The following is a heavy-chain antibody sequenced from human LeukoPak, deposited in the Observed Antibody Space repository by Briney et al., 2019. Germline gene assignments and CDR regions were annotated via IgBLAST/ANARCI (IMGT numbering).Heavy chain of an antibody. Sequence: PGGPLRLSCAASGFTFSSYGMHWVRQAPGKGLEWVAVIWYDGSNKYYADSVKGRFTISRDNSKNTLYLQMNSLRAEDTAVYYCAKDLDYGDYTPGGFDYWGQGTLVTVSS. D-gene: IGHD4-17*01. CDR2: IWYDGSNK. CDR3: AKDLDYGDYTPGGFDY. V-gene: IGHV3-33*06. J-gene: IGHJ4*02. CDR1: GFTFSSYG.